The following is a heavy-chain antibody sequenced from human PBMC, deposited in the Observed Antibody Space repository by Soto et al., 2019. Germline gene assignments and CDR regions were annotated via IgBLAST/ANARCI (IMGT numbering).Heavy chain of an antibody. Sequence: SVKVSCKASGGTFSSYAISWVRQAPGQGLEWMGGIIPIFGTANYAQKFQGRVTITADKSTSTAYMELSSLRSEDTAVYYCASSITMIVVVITTGAFDIWGQGTMVTV. D-gene: IGHD3-22*01. J-gene: IGHJ3*02. CDR3: ASSITMIVVVITTGAFDI. CDR1: GGTFSSYA. CDR2: IIPIFGTA. V-gene: IGHV1-69*06.